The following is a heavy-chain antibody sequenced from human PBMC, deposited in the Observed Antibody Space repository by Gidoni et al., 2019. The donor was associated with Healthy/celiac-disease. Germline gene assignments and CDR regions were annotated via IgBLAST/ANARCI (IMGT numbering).Heavy chain of an antibody. J-gene: IGHJ4*02. CDR3: ASGKRDGYNTLDY. D-gene: IGHD5-12*01. CDR2: IIPTLGTA. V-gene: IGHV1-69*01. CDR1: GGTFSSYA. Sequence: QVQLVQSGAEVKKPGSSVQVSCKASGGTFSSYAISWVRQAPGQGLEWMGGIIPTLGTANYAQKFQGRVTITADESTSTAYMELSSLRSEDTAVYYCASGKRDGYNTLDYWGQGTLVTVSS.